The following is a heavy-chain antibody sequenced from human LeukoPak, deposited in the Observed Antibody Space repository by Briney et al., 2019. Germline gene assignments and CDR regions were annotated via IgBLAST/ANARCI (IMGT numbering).Heavy chain of an antibody. Sequence: GGSLRLSCAASGFTFSSYWMNWVRQAPGQGLEWVADIKKDGSEKYYVDSVKGRFTISRDNAKNSLYLQMNSLRAEDTAVYYCARYTTAGYSSGWYGPSFDYWGQGTLVTVSS. CDR1: GFTFSSYW. CDR3: ARYTTAGYSSGWYGPSFDY. V-gene: IGHV3-7*01. J-gene: IGHJ4*02. CDR2: IKKDGSEK. D-gene: IGHD6-19*01.